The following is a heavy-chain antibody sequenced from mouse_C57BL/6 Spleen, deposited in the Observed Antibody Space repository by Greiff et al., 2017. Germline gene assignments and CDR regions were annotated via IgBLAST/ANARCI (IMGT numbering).Heavy chain of an antibody. Sequence: QVQLPQSGAELVKPGASVKMSCKASGYTFTSYWITWVKQRPGQGLEWIGDIYPGSGSTNYNEKFKSKATLTVDTSSSTAYMQLSSLTSEDSAVYYCARGGNWSLDYWGQGTTLTVSS. CDR1: GYTFTSYW. CDR2: IYPGSGST. D-gene: IGHD4-1*02. V-gene: IGHV1-55*01. CDR3: ARGGNWSLDY. J-gene: IGHJ2*01.